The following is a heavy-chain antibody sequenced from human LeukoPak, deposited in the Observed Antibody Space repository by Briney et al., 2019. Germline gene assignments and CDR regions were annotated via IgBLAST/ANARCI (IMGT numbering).Heavy chain of an antibody. CDR1: GGTFSSYA. Sequence: ASVAVSCTASGGTFSSYAISWVRQAPGQGLEWMGGIIPIFGTANYAQKFQGRVTITADESTSTAYMELSSLRSEDTAIYYCARRWQADDYWGQGTLVTVSS. CDR3: ARRWQADDY. CDR2: IIPIFGTA. V-gene: IGHV1-69*13. J-gene: IGHJ4*02.